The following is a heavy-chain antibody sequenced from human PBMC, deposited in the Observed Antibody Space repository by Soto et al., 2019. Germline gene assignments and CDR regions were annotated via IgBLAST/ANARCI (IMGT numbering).Heavy chain of an antibody. D-gene: IGHD1-26*01. V-gene: IGHV3-30-3*01. J-gene: IGHJ4*02. Sequence: QVQLVESGGGVVQPGRSLRLSCAASGFTFSSYAIHWVRQAPGKGLEWVAVISYDGSNKYYADSVKGRFTISRDNSKNTLYLQVNSLRADDTAVYYCARDHIVGATGAVGYWGQGTLVTVSS. CDR1: GFTFSSYA. CDR2: ISYDGSNK. CDR3: ARDHIVGATGAVGY.